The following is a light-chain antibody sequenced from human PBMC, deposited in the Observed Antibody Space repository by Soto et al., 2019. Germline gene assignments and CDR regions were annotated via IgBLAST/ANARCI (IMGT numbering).Light chain of an antibody. Sequence: EIVLTQSPGTLSLSPGERATLSCRASRDVSSNYLAWYQQKPGQAPRLLIYGASGRATGIPARFSGSGSETDFTLTISRLEPEDFAIYYCQQRSSWPPITFGQGTLLEIK. V-gene: IGKV3D-20*02. J-gene: IGKJ5*01. CDR2: GAS. CDR3: QQRSSWPPIT. CDR1: RDVSSNY.